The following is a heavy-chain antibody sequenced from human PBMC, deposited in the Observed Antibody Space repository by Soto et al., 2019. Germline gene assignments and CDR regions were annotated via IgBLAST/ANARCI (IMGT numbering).Heavy chain of an antibody. CDR3: ARDSRYGVLDY. CDR2: IDYSGST. J-gene: IGHJ4*02. Sequence: SETLSLTSTVSGASGSSPTYYWSWIRRAPGKGLEWIGYIDYSGSTNYNPSPKSRVTISVDTSKNQFSLNLSSLTAADTAVYYCARDSRYGVLDYWGQGTLVTVSS. D-gene: IGHD4-17*01. CDR1: GASGSSPTYY. V-gene: IGHV4-61*01.